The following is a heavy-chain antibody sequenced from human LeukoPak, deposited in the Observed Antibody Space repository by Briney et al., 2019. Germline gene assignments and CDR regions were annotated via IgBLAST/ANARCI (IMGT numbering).Heavy chain of an antibody. CDR1: DFSLSAPGMG. J-gene: IGHJ4*02. D-gene: IGHD3-9*01. CDR3: AHLVVTIDWRSYFDY. Sequence: SGPTLVNPXQTLTLTCTFSDFSLSAPGMGVGWIRQPPGKALEWLAFIYYNDDKRYSPSLRSRLTITRDTSKNQVVLAMTNMDPVDTATYYCAHLVVTIDWRSYFDYWGQGALVTVSS. CDR2: IYYNDDK. V-gene: IGHV2-5*01.